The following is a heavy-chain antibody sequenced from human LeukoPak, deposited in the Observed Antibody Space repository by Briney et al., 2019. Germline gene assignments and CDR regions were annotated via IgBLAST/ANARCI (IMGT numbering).Heavy chain of an antibody. CDR2: ISGRSGTT. Sequence: GGSLRLSCGASGFTFSDHYMDWVRQAPGKGLEWVSAISGRSGTTYYADSVKGRFTISRDNSKNTLYLQMNSLRAEDTAVYYCARHVVAVGFDYWGQGTLVTVSS. CDR1: GFTFSDHY. CDR3: ARHVVAVGFDY. D-gene: IGHD3-22*01. J-gene: IGHJ4*02. V-gene: IGHV3-23*01.